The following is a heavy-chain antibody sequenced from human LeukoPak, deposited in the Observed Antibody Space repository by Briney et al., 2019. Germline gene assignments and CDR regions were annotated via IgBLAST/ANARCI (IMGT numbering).Heavy chain of an antibody. Sequence: PSETLSLTCAVYGGSFSGYYWSWIRQPPGKGLEWIGEINHSGSTNYNPSLKSRVTISVDTSKNQFSLQLSSVTAADAAVYYCSTPSTGGRFDPWGQGALAAAS. CDR1: GGSFSGYY. D-gene: IGHD1-14*01. CDR3: STPSTGGRFDP. J-gene: IGHJ5*02. V-gene: IGHV4-34*01. CDR2: INHSGST.